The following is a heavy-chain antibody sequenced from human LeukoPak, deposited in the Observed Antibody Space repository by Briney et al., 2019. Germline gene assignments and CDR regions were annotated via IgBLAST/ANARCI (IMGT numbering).Heavy chain of an antibody. V-gene: IGHV1-69*13. Sequence: SVKVSCKXSGGTFSSYAISWVRQAPGQGLEWMGGIIPIFGTANYAQKFQGRVTITADEPTSTAYMELSSLRSEDTAVYYCARGYCSSTSCSHLGFDPWGQGTLATVSS. CDR2: IIPIFGTA. CDR3: ARGYCSSTSCSHLGFDP. CDR1: GGTFSSYA. J-gene: IGHJ5*02. D-gene: IGHD2-2*01.